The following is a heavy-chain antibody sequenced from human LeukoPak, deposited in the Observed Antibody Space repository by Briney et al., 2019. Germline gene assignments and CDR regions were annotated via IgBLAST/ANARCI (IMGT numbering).Heavy chain of an antibody. CDR2: ISGSGGST. V-gene: IGHV3-23*01. Sequence: GGSLSLSCAASGFTFSSYAMSWLRQARGKGVEGVSSISGSGGSTYYADSVKGRFIISRDNSKNTLYLQMNSLRAEDTAVYYCAKSRELLNAEYFQHWGQGTLVTVSS. J-gene: IGHJ1*01. CDR1: GFTFSSYA. D-gene: IGHD1-26*01. CDR3: AKSRELLNAEYFQH.